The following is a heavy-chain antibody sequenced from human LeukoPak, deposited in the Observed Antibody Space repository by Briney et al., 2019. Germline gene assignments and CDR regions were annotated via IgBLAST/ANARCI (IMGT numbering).Heavy chain of an antibody. D-gene: IGHD3-16*02. CDR1: GFTFSNYN. J-gene: IGHJ4*02. CDR2: ITSSSMYI. CDR3: ARPGPTFGGVITYFDY. Sequence: GGSLRLSCAASGFTFSNYNMNWVRQTPGKGLEWVSSITSSSMYIYYADSVKGRFTISRDNAKNSLSLQMNSLRAEDTAVYYCARPGPTFGGVITYFDYWGQGTLVTVSS. V-gene: IGHV3-21*01.